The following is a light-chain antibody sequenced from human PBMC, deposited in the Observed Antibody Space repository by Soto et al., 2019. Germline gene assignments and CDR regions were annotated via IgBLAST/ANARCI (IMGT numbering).Light chain of an antibody. V-gene: IGKV1-33*01. J-gene: IGKJ3*01. Sequence: DIQMTQSPSSLSASVRDRVTITCQASQDITNYLNWYQQKPGKAPKLLIWDASNLEPGVPSRFSGSGYGTDFTFTISSLQPEDIATYYCQQYDNLPFTFGPGTKVDI. CDR1: QDITNY. CDR2: DAS. CDR3: QQYDNLPFT.